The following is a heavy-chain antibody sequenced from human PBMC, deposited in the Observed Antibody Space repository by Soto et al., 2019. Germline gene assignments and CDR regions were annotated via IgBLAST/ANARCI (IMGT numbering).Heavy chain of an antibody. Sequence: QVQLVESGGGVVQPGRSLRLSCAASGFTFSSYAMHWVRQAPGKGLEWVAVISYDGSNKYYADSVKGRFTISRDNSKNTLYLQMNSLRAEDTAVYYCARVAGATFRYSDLWGRGTLVTVSS. CDR3: ARVAGATFRYSDL. D-gene: IGHD1-26*01. CDR1: GFTFSSYA. V-gene: IGHV3-30-3*01. CDR2: ISYDGSNK. J-gene: IGHJ2*01.